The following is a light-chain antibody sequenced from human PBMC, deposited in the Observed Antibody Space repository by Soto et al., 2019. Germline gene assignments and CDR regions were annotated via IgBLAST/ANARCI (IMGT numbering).Light chain of an antibody. CDR2: AAS. CDR1: KGISNY. CDR3: QKYNSAPRT. V-gene: IGKV1-27*01. J-gene: IGKJ4*01. Sequence: DIQMTQSPSSLSASVGDRVTITCRTSKGISNYLAWYQQKPGKVPKLLIYAASTLQSGVPSRFGGSGSGTDFTLTITILQPEDVATYYCQKYNSAPRTFGGGTKVEIK.